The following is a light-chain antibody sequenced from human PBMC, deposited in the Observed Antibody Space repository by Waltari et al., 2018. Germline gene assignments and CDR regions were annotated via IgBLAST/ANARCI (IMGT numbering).Light chain of an antibody. J-gene: IGKJ1*01. CDR2: GAS. Sequence: DIQMTQSPSSLSASVGDRVTITCRASQDIRQYLAWLQQKPGKVPKLLIYGASTLHSGVPSRFSGGGSGTEFTLTISSLQPEDVATYYCQSYSTSCRTFGQGTTVEIK. CDR3: QSYSTSCRT. CDR1: QDIRQY. V-gene: IGKV1-27*01.